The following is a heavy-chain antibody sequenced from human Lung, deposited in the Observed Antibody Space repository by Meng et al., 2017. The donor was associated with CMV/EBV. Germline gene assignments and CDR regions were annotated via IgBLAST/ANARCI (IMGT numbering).Heavy chain of an antibody. CDR3: LGGHVAAAVPFDY. CDR1: GLPVMTNY. D-gene: IGHD6-19*01. J-gene: IGHJ4*02. Sequence: SCAVSGLPVMTNYMSWVRQAPGKGLEWVSVIYSGGTTIYADSVKGRFTFSRDSSKNTLYLQMNHLRPEDTAVYYCLGGHVAAAVPFDYGAQGKLVTVSS. V-gene: IGHV3-66*02. CDR2: IYSGGTT.